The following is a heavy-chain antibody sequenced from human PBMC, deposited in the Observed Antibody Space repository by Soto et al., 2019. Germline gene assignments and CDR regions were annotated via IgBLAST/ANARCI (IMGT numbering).Heavy chain of an antibody. Sequence: SETLSFPFAVYGASFRGYYWGWIRQFPGKGLEWIGEFNHIGSTNYKPSLKSRVTISEDMSKNQFSPKRSAVTAAHTPVYYCARGEGSRSYYDSRKKAPTNDIDYWGQGTMVTVSS. J-gene: IGHJ4*02. CDR3: ARGEGSRSYYDSRKKAPTNDIDY. CDR1: GASFRGYY. D-gene: IGHD3-10*01. V-gene: IGHV4-34*01. CDR2: FNHIGST.